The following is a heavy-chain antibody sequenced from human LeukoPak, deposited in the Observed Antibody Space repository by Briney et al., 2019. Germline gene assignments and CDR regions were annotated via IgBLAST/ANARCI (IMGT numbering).Heavy chain of an antibody. D-gene: IGHD6-19*01. J-gene: IGHJ4*02. V-gene: IGHV3-9*01. CDR2: ISWNSGSI. CDR3: AKSVEAAVAGAIDC. CDR1: GFTFDDYA. Sequence: GGSLRLSCAASGFTFDDYAMHWVRQAPGKGLEWVSGISWNSGSIGYADSVKGRFTISRDNAKNSLYLQMNSLRAEDTALYYCAKSVEAAVAGAIDCWGQGTLVTVSS.